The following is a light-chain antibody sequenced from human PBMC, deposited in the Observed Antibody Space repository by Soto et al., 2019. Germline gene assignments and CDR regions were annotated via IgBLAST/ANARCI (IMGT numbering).Light chain of an antibody. CDR2: GAS. CDR1: QSVSSSY. CDR3: QQYGSSPLFT. J-gene: IGKJ3*01. V-gene: IGKV3-20*01. Sequence: EIVLTQSPGTLSLSPGERATLSCRASQSVSSSYLAGYQQKLGQAPRPLIYGASSRPTAIPDRFSGSGSGTDFTLTISRLEPEDFAVYYCQQYGSSPLFTFGPGTKVDIK.